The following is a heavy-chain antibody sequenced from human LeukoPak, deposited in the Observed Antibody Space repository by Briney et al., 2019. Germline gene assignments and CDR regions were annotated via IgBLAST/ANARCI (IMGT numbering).Heavy chain of an antibody. Sequence: GGSLRLSCAASGFTFSSYGMHWVRQAPGKGLEWVAVIWYDGSNKYYADSVKGRFTISRDNSKNTLYLQMNSLKTEDTAVYYCARDFTAAPPADWGQGTLVTVSS. CDR1: GFTFSSYG. CDR2: IWYDGSNK. J-gene: IGHJ4*02. D-gene: IGHD6-13*01. CDR3: ARDFTAAPPAD. V-gene: IGHV3-30*19.